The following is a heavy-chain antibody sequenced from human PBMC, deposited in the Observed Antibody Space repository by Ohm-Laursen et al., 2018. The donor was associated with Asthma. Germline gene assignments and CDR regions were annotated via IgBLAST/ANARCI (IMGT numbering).Heavy chain of an antibody. CDR2: ISWNSGSI. J-gene: IGHJ4*02. CDR1: GFTFDDYA. D-gene: IGHD2-2*01. CDR3: AKGYCSSTSCLIDY. Sequence: SLRLSCTASGFTFDDYAMHWVRQAPGKGLEWVSGISWNSGSIGYADPVKGRFTISRDNAKNSLYLQMNSLRAEDTALYYCAKGYCSSTSCLIDYWGQGTLVTVSS. V-gene: IGHV3-9*01.